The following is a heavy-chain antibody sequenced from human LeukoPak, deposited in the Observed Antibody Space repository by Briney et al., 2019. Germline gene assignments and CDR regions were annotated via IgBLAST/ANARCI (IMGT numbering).Heavy chain of an antibody. CDR3: ARDSRGVVVPAAYYYYYYMDV. CDR2: NSAGSRAI. D-gene: IGHD2-2*01. V-gene: IGHV3-48*04. CDR1: GFTFSNYA. J-gene: IGHJ6*03. Sequence: GSLRLSCAVSGFTFSNYAMNWVRQAPGRGLEWISYNSAGSRAIYHADSVKGRFTISRDNAKSSLYLQMNSLRAEDTAVYYCARDSRGVVVPAAYYYYYYMDVWGKGTTVTVSS.